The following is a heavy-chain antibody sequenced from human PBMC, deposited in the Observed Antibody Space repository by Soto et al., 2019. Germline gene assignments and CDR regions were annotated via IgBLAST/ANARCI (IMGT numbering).Heavy chain of an antibody. V-gene: IGHV4-61*01. CDR3: ARDGYSDSGGRPYFDF. J-gene: IGHJ4*02. CDR1: GGSVSSGSYF. CDR2: IYYSGNA. Sequence: QLRVQESGPGLVKPSETVSLTCTVSGGSVSSGSYFWNWIRQPPGKGLEWIGYIYYSGNAKYNASLMCRVTISLDTSKNHVSLTLSSVTAADTAIYYCARDGYSDSGGRPYFDFWGQGTLVTVSS. D-gene: IGHD3-22*01.